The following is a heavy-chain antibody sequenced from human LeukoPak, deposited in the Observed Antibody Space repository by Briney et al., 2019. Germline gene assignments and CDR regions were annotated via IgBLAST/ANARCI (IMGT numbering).Heavy chain of an antibody. V-gene: IGHV2-5*02. J-gene: IGHJ4*02. D-gene: IGHD1-1*01. CDR2: IYWDDDK. CDR1: WFSLSTSATC. Sequence: SGPTLVKPTQTLTLTCTCAWFSLSTSATCVDWNRHPPGNALEGLAPIYWDDDKRSSPSLKSRLTITKDTSKNQVVLTMTNMDPVDTATYYCAHRFIRIGTAFFDYWGQGTLVTVSS. CDR3: AHRFIRIGTAFFDY.